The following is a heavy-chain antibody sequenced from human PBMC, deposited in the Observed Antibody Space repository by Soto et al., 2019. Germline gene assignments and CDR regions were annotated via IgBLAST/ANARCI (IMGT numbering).Heavy chain of an antibody. D-gene: IGHD5-18*01. V-gene: IGHV4-39*01. CDR1: GGSISSSSYY. Sequence: QLQLQESGPGLVKPSETLSLTCTVSGGSISSSSYYWGWIRQPPGKGLEWIGSIYYSGSTYYNPSLKSRVTISVDTSKNQFSLKLSSVTAADTAVYYCARHQAIQLWLRLPDYWGQGTLVTVSS. CDR2: IYYSGST. J-gene: IGHJ4*02. CDR3: ARHQAIQLWLRLPDY.